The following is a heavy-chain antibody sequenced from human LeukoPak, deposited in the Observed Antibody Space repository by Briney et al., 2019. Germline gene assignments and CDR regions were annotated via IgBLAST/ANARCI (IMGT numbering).Heavy chain of an antibody. J-gene: IGHJ6*04. CDR1: GFSFSSYN. CDR3: AELGITMIGGV. D-gene: IGHD3-10*02. CDR2: ISSSGSTI. V-gene: IGHV3-48*03. Sequence: GGSLRLSCAASGFSFSSYNMNWVRQTPGKGLEWVSYISSSGSTIYYADSVKGRFTISRDNAKNSLYLQMNSLRAEDTAVYYCAELGITMIGGVWGKGTTVTISS.